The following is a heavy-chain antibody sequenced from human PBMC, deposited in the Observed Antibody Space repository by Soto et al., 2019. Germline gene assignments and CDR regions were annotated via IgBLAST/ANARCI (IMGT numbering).Heavy chain of an antibody. CDR3: ARAGGYSMDV. J-gene: IGHJ6*02. CDR2: ISSSGSTI. V-gene: IGHV3-48*03. Sequence: GGSLRLCCAASGFTFSSYEMNWVRQAPGKGLEWVSYISSSGSTIYYADSVKGRFTISRDNAKNSLYLQMNSLRAEDTAVYYCARAGGYSMDVWGQGTTVTVSS. D-gene: IGHD5-18*01. CDR1: GFTFSSYE.